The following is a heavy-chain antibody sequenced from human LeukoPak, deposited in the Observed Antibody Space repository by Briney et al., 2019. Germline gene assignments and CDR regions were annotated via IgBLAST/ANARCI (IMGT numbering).Heavy chain of an antibody. J-gene: IGHJ4*02. V-gene: IGHV3-53*01. CDR1: GFTVSSNY. CDR2: IYSGGTT. CDR3: ARARAAVAPYDY. Sequence: GGSLRLSCAASGFTVSSNYMSWVRQAPGKGLEWVSVIYSGGTTSYADSVKGRFTISRDSFKNTLYLQMSSLRAEDTAVYYCARARAAVAPYDYWGQGTLVTVSS. D-gene: IGHD6-19*01.